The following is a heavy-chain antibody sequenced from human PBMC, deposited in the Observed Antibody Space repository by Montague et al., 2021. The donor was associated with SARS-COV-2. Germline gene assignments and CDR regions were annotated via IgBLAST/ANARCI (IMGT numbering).Heavy chain of an antibody. Sequence: PALGKPTQTLTLTCTFSGFSLSTSGMRASWIRQPPGKALEWLARIYWDEDKFYSTSLKTRLTISTDNSKNQAVLTMTTMDPVETATYYCARSYYDSWNAYYAPLDDWGQGTLVTVSS. J-gene: IGHJ4*02. CDR3: ARSYYDSWNAYYAPLDD. V-gene: IGHV2-70*04. CDR1: GFSLSTSGMR. D-gene: IGHD3-3*01. CDR2: IYWDEDK.